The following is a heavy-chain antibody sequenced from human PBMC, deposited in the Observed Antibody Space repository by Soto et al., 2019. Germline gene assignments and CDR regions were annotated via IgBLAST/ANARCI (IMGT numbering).Heavy chain of an antibody. Sequence: GGSLRLSCAASGFTFSSYGMHWVRQAPGKGLEWVAVISYDGSNKYYADSVKGRFTISRDNSKNTLYLQMNSLRAEDTAVYYCAKSFPGITIFGVVIPYFDYWGQGTLVTVSS. CDR1: GFTFSSYG. CDR2: ISYDGSNK. J-gene: IGHJ4*02. CDR3: AKSFPGITIFGVVIPYFDY. V-gene: IGHV3-30*18. D-gene: IGHD3-3*01.